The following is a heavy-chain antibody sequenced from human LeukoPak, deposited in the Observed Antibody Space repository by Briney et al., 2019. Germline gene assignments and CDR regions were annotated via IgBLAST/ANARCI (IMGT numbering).Heavy chain of an antibody. CDR2: ISWNSGSI. Sequence: GGSLRLSCAASGFTFDDYAMPWVRQAPGKGLEWVSGISWNSGSIGYADSVKGRFTISRDNAKNSLYLQMNSLRAEDTALYYCAKDRDYKGAFDIWGQGTMVTVSS. V-gene: IGHV3-9*01. CDR3: AKDRDYKGAFDI. D-gene: IGHD3-10*01. J-gene: IGHJ3*02. CDR1: GFTFDDYA.